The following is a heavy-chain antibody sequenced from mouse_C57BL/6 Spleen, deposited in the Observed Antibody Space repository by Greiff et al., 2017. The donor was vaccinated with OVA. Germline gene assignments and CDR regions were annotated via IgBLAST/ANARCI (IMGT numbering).Heavy chain of an antibody. CDR1: GFTFSSYA. V-gene: IGHV5-9-1*02. CDR3: TRGYYGNTFDY. D-gene: IGHD2-1*01. CDR2: ISSGGDYI. J-gene: IGHJ2*01. Sequence: EVQLVESGEGLVKPGGSLKLSCAASGFTFSSYAMSWVRQTPEQRLEWVAYISSGGDYIYYADTVKGRFTIPRDNARNTLYLQMSSLKSEDTAMYYCTRGYYGNTFDYWGKGTTLTVSS.